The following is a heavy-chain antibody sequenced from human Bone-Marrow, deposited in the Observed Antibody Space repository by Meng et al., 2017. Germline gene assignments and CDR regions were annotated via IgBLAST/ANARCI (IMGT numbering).Heavy chain of an antibody. J-gene: IGHJ4*02. D-gene: IGHD5-18*01. CDR2: IIPIFGTA. CDR3: ARADTAMVNLDY. V-gene: IGHV1-69*05. Sequence: SAKVSCKASGGTFSSYAISWVRQAPGQGLEWMGGIIPIFGTANYAQKFQGRVTITTDESTSTAYMELSSLRSEDTAVYYCARADTAMVNLDYWGQGTLVTVSS. CDR1: GGTFSSYA.